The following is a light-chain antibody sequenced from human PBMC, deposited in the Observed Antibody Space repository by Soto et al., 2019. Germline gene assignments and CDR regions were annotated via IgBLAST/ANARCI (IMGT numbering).Light chain of an antibody. Sequence: DIQMTQSPSSLSASVGDRVTITCRASQSISDDLNWYQLKAGKAPKLLIYAASSLQCGVPSRFSGSGSGTLFTLTINSLQPEDFATYYCQQSYSSLMYTFGQGTKLEIK. CDR1: QSISDD. CDR3: QQSYSSLMYT. CDR2: AAS. J-gene: IGKJ2*01. V-gene: IGKV1-39*01.